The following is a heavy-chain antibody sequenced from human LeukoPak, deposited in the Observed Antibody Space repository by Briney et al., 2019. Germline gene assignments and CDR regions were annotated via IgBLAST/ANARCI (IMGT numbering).Heavy chain of an antibody. J-gene: IGHJ4*02. CDR1: GGTFSSYA. D-gene: IGHD3-9*01. CDR2: IIPIFGTA. CDR3: ARSYYDILGAFDY. V-gene: IGHV1-69*13. Sequence: SVKVSCKASGGTFSSYAISWVRQAPGQGLEWMGGIIPIFGTANYAQKFQGRDTITADESTSTAYMELSSLRSEDTAVYYCARSYYDILGAFDYWGQGTLVTVSS.